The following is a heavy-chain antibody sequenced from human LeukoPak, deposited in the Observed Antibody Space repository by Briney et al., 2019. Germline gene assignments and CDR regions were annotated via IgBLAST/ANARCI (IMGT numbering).Heavy chain of an antibody. D-gene: IGHD5-18*01. CDR1: GFTFSSYG. CDR3: AREKYVDTAMVTSYFDY. V-gene: IGHV3-33*01. CDR2: IWHDGSNK. Sequence: HPGGSLRLSCAASGFTFSSYGMHWVRQAPGKGLEWVAVIWHDGSNKYYADSVKGRFTISRDNSKNTLYLQMDSLRAEDTAVYYCAREKYVDTAMVTSYFDYWGQGTLVTVSS. J-gene: IGHJ4*02.